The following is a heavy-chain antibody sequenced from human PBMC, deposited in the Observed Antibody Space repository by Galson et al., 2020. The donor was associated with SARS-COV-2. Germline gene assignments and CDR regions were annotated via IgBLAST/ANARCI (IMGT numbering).Heavy chain of an antibody. Sequence: GESLKISCAASGFTFSSYAMSWVRQAPGKGLEWVSAISGSGGSTYYADSVKGRFTISRDNSKNTLYLQMNSLRAEDSAVYYCAKDYGDYVDAFDIWGQGTMVTVSS. V-gene: IGHV3-23*01. J-gene: IGHJ3*02. D-gene: IGHD4-17*01. CDR1: GFTFSSYA. CDR2: ISGSGGST. CDR3: AKDYGDYVDAFDI.